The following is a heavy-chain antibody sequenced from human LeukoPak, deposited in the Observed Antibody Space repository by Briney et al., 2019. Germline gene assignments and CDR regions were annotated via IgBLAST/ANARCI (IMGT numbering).Heavy chain of an antibody. J-gene: IGHJ4*02. Sequence: SETLSLTCAVYGGSFSGYYWSWIRQPPGKGLEWIGEINHSGSTNYNPSLKSRVTISVDTSKNQFSLKLSSVTAAATAVYYCAREFTGYWGQGTLVTVSS. CDR3: AREFTGY. V-gene: IGHV4-34*01. CDR2: INHSGST. CDR1: GGSFSGYY.